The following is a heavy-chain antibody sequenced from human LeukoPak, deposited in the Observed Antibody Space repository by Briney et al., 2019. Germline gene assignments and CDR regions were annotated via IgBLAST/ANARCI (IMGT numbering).Heavy chain of an antibody. D-gene: IGHD3-22*01. Sequence: PSETLSLTCTVSGGSISSYYWSWIRQPPGKGLEWIGYIHYSGSTNYNPSLKSRVTISVDTSKNQFSLKLSSVTAADTAAYYCAREGYYDSSGYPTFDYWGQGALVTVSS. CDR2: IHYSGST. J-gene: IGHJ4*02. CDR1: GGSISSYY. CDR3: AREGYYDSSGYPTFDY. V-gene: IGHV4-59*01.